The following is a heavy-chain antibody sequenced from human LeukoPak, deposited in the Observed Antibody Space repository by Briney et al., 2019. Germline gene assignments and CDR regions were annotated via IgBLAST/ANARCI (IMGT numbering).Heavy chain of an antibody. V-gene: IGHV1-69*05. Sequence: SVKVSCKASGGTFSSYAISWVRQAPGQGLEWMGRIIPIFGTANYAQKFQGRVTMTTDTSTSTAYMELRSLRSDDTAVYYCARGQMVDEVYWGQGTLVTVSS. CDR1: GGTFSSYA. J-gene: IGHJ4*02. D-gene: IGHD2-8*01. CDR3: ARGQMVDEVY. CDR2: IIPIFGTA.